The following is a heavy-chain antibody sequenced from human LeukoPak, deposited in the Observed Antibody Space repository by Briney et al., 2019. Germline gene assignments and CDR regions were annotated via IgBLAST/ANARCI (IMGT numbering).Heavy chain of an antibody. J-gene: IGHJ4*02. CDR3: ATPPAGVCSGGSCPLDY. CDR2: IVPIFGPA. CDR1: GGTFSSYA. D-gene: IGHD2-15*01. Sequence: SVKVSCKASGGTFSSYAISWVRQAPGQGLEWMGGIVPIFGPANYAQKFQGRVTITADESTSTGYMELSSLRSEDTAVYYCATPPAGVCSGGSCPLDYWGQGTLVTVSS. V-gene: IGHV1-69*13.